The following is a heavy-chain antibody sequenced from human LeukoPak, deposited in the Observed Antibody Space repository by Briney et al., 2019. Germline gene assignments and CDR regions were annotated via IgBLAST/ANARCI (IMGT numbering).Heavy chain of an antibody. D-gene: IGHD6-6*01. Sequence: PGGSLRLSCAASGFTFSSYWMHWVRQTPGKGLMWVSRIEGNGLALYADSVRDRFTISRDNAKNSLYLQMNSLTAEDTAVYYCARESFAARWDWGQGTLVTVSS. CDR1: GFTFSSYW. CDR3: ARESFAARWD. J-gene: IGHJ4*02. CDR2: IEGNGLA. V-gene: IGHV3-74*01.